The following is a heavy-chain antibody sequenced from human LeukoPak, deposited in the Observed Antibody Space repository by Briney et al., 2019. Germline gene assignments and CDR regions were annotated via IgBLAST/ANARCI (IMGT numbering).Heavy chain of an antibody. J-gene: IGHJ4*02. D-gene: IGHD5-18*01. CDR1: GFTFDDYA. Sequence: QPGGSLRLSCAASGFTFDDYAMHWVRQAPGKGLEWVSGISWNSGSIGYADSVKGRFTISRDNAKNSLYLQMNSLRAEDTALYYCAKDIRRGYSYGTIDYWGQGTLVTVSS. CDR2: ISWNSGSI. CDR3: AKDIRRGYSYGTIDY. V-gene: IGHV3-9*01.